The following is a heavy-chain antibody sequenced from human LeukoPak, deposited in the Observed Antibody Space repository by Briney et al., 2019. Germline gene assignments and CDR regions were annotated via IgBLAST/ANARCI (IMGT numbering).Heavy chain of an antibody. V-gene: IGHV3-7*04. J-gene: IGHJ4*02. CDR2: IKQDGSEK. D-gene: IGHD6-19*01. CDR1: GFTFSSYR. CDR3: ARDEHQYFHASSGRFDY. Sequence: GGSLTLSCAASGFTFSSYRMGCVRQAPGKGLEWVANIKQDGSEKYYVGSVRGRFTISRDNAKNSLYLQMNSLRAEDTAVYYCARDEHQYFHASSGRFDYWGQGILVTVSS.